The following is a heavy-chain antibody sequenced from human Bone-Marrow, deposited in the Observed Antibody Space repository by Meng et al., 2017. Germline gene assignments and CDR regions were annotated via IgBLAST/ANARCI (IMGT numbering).Heavy chain of an antibody. V-gene: IGHV3-7*01. J-gene: IGHJ4*02. CDR2: IKQDGSEK. Sequence: GESLKISCAASGFTFSSYWMSWVRQAPGKGLEWVANIKQDGSEKYYVDSVKGRFTISRDNAKNSLYLQMNSLRAEDTAVYYCARDLKPYCSGGSCYAGDYWGQGTLVTVSS. D-gene: IGHD2-15*01. CDR1: GFTFSSYW. CDR3: ARDLKPYCSGGSCYAGDY.